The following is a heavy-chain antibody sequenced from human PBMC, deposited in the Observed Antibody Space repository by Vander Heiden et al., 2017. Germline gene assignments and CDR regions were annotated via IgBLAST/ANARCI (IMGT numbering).Heavy chain of an antibody. V-gene: IGHV3-23*01. CDR2: ISGSGGST. CDR1: GSTFATYA. J-gene: IGHJ5*02. Sequence: EVQLLESGGGLVQPGGSLRLSCAPSGSTFATYAMRCVRQARGKGLGWVSAISGSGGSTYYADSVKGRFTISRDNSKNTLYLQMNSLRAEDTAVYYCAKGLITVTIRNWFDPWGQGTLVTVSS. D-gene: IGHD4-17*01. CDR3: AKGLITVTIRNWFDP.